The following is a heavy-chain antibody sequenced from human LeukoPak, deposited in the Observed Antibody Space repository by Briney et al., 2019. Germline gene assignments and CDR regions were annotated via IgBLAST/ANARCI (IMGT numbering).Heavy chain of an antibody. CDR1: GFTFSSYG. Sequence: PGRSLRLSCAASGFTFSSYGMHLVRQAPGKGLEWVAVISYDGSNKYYADSVKGRFTISRDNSKNTLYLQMNSLRAEDTAVYYCAKDLTAPLGYCSSTSCGSLDYWGQGTLVTVSS. V-gene: IGHV3-30*18. J-gene: IGHJ4*02. CDR2: ISYDGSNK. CDR3: AKDLTAPLGYCSSTSCGSLDY. D-gene: IGHD2-2*01.